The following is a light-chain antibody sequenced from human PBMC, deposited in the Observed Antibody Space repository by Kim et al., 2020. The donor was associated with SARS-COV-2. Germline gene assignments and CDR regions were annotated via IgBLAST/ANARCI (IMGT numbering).Light chain of an antibody. Sequence: SYELTQPPSVSVSPGQTARITCSGEALAKQYAYWYQQRPGQAPVLVIYKDSERPSGIPERFSGSSSGTTVTLTISGVQAEDEADYYCQSADSSGTYYVFGTGTKVTVL. CDR3: QSADSSGTYYV. CDR1: ALAKQY. J-gene: IGLJ1*01. V-gene: IGLV3-25*03. CDR2: KDS.